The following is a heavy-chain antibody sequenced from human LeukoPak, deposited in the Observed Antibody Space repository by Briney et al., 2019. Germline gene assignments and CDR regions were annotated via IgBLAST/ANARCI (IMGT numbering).Heavy chain of an antibody. J-gene: IGHJ6*03. Sequence: PSETLSLTCTVSGGSISSYYWSWIRQPPGKGLEWIGYIYYSVSTNYNPSLKSRVTISVDTSKNQFSLKLSSVTAADTAVYYCARDVWSGYLSNYYYYYMDVWGKGTTVTVSS. CDR2: IYYSVST. D-gene: IGHD3-3*01. V-gene: IGHV4-59*01. CDR1: GGSISSYY. CDR3: ARDVWSGYLSNYYYYYMDV.